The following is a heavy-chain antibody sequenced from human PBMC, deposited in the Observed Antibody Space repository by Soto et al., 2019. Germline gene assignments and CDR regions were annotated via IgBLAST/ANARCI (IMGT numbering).Heavy chain of an antibody. Sequence: QVQLQESGPGLVKPSQTLSLTCTVSGGSISSGDYYWSWIRQPPGKGLEWIGYIYYSGSTYYNPSLKSRVTISVDTSKNQFSLKLSSVTAADTTVYYCARSGYVIVVVTAIGYAFDIWGQGTMVTVSS. J-gene: IGHJ3*02. D-gene: IGHD2-21*02. V-gene: IGHV4-30-4*01. CDR3: ARSGYVIVVVTAIGYAFDI. CDR2: IYYSGST. CDR1: GGSISSGDYY.